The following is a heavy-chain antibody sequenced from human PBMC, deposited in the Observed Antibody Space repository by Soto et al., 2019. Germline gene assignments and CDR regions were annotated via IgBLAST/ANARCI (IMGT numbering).Heavy chain of an antibody. CDR3: ARGWYNWND. D-gene: IGHD1-1*01. CDR2: TYYRSKWYN. Sequence: QVQLQQSGPGLVKPSQTLSLTCAISGDSVSSNSAAWNWIRQSPSRGLEWLGRTYYRSKWYNDYAVSVXXRXTXXPDTSTNQFSLQLNSVTPEDTAVYYCARGWYNWNDWGQGTLVTVSS. V-gene: IGHV6-1*01. CDR1: GDSVSSNSAA. J-gene: IGHJ4*02.